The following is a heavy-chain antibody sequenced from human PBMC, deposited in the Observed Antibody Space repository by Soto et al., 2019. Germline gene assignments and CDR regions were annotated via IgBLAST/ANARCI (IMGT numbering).Heavy chain of an antibody. J-gene: IGHJ6*02. V-gene: IGHV1-69*06. CDR2: IIPIFGTA. CDR1: GGAFSSYA. D-gene: IGHD1-20*01. Sequence: ASVNVSCKASGGAFSSYAISWVPQAPGQGLEWMGGIIPIFGTANYAQKFQGRVTITADKSTSTAYMELSSLRSEDTAVYYCARDKGVGIRYDYSYGMEVWGQGTTVAVSS. CDR3: ARDKGVGIRYDYSYGMEV.